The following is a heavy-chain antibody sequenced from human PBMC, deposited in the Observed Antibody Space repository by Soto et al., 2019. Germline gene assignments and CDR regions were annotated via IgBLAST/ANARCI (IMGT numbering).Heavy chain of an antibody. CDR1: GFSLSTSGVG. J-gene: IGHJ4*02. Sequence: QITLKESGPTLVKPTQTLTLTCTFSGFSLSTSGVGVGWIRQPPGKALEWLALIYWDADKRYIPSLKSRLTITKDTFNNPVVLTMTNMDPVDTATSYCANSLGIYIEVSGRGAHYDYWGQGTLVTVSS. D-gene: IGHD6-19*01. CDR2: IYWDADK. V-gene: IGHV2-5*02. CDR3: ANSLGIYIEVSGRGAHYDY.